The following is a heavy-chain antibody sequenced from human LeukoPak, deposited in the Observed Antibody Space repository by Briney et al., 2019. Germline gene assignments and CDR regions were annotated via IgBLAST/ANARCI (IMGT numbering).Heavy chain of an antibody. D-gene: IGHD2-2*02. J-gene: IGHJ4*02. CDR3: AKVGYCSSTSCYTVAYFDY. Sequence: GGSLRLSCSASGFTFSDYYMSWIRQPPGKGLEWISYISSSGDAIYYADSVKGRFTISRDNSKNTLYLQMNSLRAEDTAVYYCAKVGYCSSTSCYTVAYFDYWGQGTLVTVSS. V-gene: IGHV3-11*01. CDR2: ISSSGDAI. CDR1: GFTFSDYY.